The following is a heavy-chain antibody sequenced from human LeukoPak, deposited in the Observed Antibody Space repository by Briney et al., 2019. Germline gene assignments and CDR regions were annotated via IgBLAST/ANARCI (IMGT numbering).Heavy chain of an antibody. D-gene: IGHD2-2*01. J-gene: IGHJ4*02. Sequence: PSETLSLTCTVSGGSISSSSYYWGWIRQPPGKGLEWIGSIYYSGSTYYNPSLKSRVTISVDTSKNQFSLKLSSVTAADTAVYYCARGDLGYCSSTSCYPLDYWGQGTLVTVSS. CDR2: IYYSGST. CDR3: ARGDLGYCSSTSCYPLDY. CDR1: GGSISSSSYY. V-gene: IGHV4-39*01.